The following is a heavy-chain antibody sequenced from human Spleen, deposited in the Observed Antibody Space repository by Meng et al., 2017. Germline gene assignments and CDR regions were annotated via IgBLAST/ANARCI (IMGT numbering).Heavy chain of an antibody. CDR1: GYTASSDG. CDR2: INTYHAKT. CDR3: ATRGNQYLDG. J-gene: IGHJ5*02. V-gene: IGHV1-18*01. D-gene: IGHD2-2*01. Sequence: VPLVKSGAEVKHPGASVKVYCDASGYTASSDGFSWVGQARGRGLQWLGRINTYHAKTGYAKKFQGRITMHTATFTSTGYMELRNLRYDDTAVYYCATRGNQYLDGWGQGTLVTVSS.